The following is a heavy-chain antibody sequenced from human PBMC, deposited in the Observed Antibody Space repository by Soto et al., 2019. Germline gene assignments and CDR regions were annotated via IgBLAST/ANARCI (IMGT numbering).Heavy chain of an antibody. CDR2: IYWDDDK. V-gene: IGHV2-5*02. J-gene: IGHJ5*02. CDR3: AHNLVAGTSWFDP. Sequence: QITLKESGPPLVKPTQTLTLTCTFSGFSLSTSGVGVVWIRQSPGKALEWLGIIYWDDDKRYRPSLKSRLTHTTDNFKNQVVLTMTNMDPVDTGTYHCAHNLVAGTSWFDPWGQGTLVTVSS. CDR1: GFSLSTSGVG. D-gene: IGHD6-19*01.